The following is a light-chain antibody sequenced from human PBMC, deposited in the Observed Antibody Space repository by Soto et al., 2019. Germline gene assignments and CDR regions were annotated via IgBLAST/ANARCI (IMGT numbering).Light chain of an antibody. CDR2: AAS. CDR3: HQYNSALLT. V-gene: IGKV1-27*01. CDR1: QGIYNY. Sequence: DIQMTQSPSSLSASVGDRVTITCRASQGIYNYLAWYQQKPGKAPKLLIYAASTWEAGVPSRFSGSGSGTDFTLTISSLQPEDVATYYCHQYNSALLTFGQGTRLEIK. J-gene: IGKJ5*01.